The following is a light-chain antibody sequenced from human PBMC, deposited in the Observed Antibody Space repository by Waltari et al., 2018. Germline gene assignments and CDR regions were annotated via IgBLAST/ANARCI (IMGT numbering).Light chain of an antibody. CDR3: QAWDSSTYHVV. Sequence: SYELTQPPSVSVSPGQTASIPCPGDKLGAKYACWYQPKPGRSPLVVLYQVTKRPSGIPERFSGSNSGNTATLTISGTQAMDEADYYCQAWDSSTYHVVFGGGTKLTVL. V-gene: IGLV3-1*01. CDR2: QVT. J-gene: IGLJ2*01. CDR1: KLGAKY.